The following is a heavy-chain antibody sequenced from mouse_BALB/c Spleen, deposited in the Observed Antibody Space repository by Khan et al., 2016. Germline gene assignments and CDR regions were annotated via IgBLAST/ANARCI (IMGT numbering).Heavy chain of an antibody. J-gene: IGHJ2*01. CDR1: GYTFTSYW. Sequence: VELVESGAELAKPGASVKMSCKASGYTFTSYWMHWVKQRPGQGLEWIGYINPSTGYTEYNQKFKDKATLTADKSSSTAYMQLSSLTSEDSAVYYCARSSSENYWGQGTTLTVSS. CDR2: INPSTGYT. CDR3: ARSSSENY. D-gene: IGHD1-1*01. V-gene: IGHV1-7*01.